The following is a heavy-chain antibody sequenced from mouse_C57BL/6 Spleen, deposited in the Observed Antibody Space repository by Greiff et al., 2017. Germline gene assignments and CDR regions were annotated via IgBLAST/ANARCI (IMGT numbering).Heavy chain of an antibody. CDR2: IDPENGDT. V-gene: IGHV14-4*01. CDR3: TTFGNYYAMDY. D-gene: IGHD1-1*02. J-gene: IGHJ4*01. Sequence: VQLQQSVAELVRPGASVKLSCTASGFNIKNTYMHWVKQRPEQGLEWIGWIDPENGDTEYASKFQGKATITADTSSNTAYLQLSSLTSEDTAVYYCTTFGNYYAMDYWGQGTSVTVSS. CDR1: GFNIKNTY.